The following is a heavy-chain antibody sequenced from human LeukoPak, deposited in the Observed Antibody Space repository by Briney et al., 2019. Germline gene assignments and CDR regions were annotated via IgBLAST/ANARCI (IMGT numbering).Heavy chain of an antibody. CDR2: IKQDGSEK. Sequence: SGGSLRLSCAASGFTFSSYWMSWVRQAPGKGLEWVANIKQDGSEKYYVDSVKGRFTISRDNAKNSLYLQMNSLRAEDTAVYYCASRVTPLVGYCSSTSCYEGGYYYMDVWGKGTTVTVSS. V-gene: IGHV3-7*01. J-gene: IGHJ6*03. CDR1: GFTFSSYW. CDR3: ASRVTPLVGYCSSTSCYEGGYYYMDV. D-gene: IGHD2-2*01.